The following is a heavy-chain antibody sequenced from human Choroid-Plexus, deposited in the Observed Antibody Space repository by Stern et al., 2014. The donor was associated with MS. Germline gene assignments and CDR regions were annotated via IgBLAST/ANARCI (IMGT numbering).Heavy chain of an antibody. CDR2: ITTKTGNP. Sequence: VQLVESGSELKKPGASVKVSCRASGYNLTTYAINWVRQAPGQGLEWMGWITTKTGNPTFAQGFTGRFVFSLDPSINTAFLQISSLKAEDSALYYCAAWGAGSSPPLFYWGQGTLVTVSS. D-gene: IGHD6-6*01. V-gene: IGHV7-4-1*02. CDR1: GYNLTTYA. J-gene: IGHJ4*02. CDR3: AAWGAGSSPPLFY.